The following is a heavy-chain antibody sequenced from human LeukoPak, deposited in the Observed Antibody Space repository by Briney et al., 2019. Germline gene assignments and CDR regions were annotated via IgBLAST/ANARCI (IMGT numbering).Heavy chain of an antibody. V-gene: IGHV3-7*01. J-gene: IGHJ6*02. CDR2: IQQDGSEK. D-gene: IGHD4-23*01. Sequence: GGSLRLSCAASGFTFSSYWMIWVRQAPGKGLEWVANIQQDGSEKYYVDSVKGRFTISRDNSKNTLYLQMNSLRAEDTAVYYCARDPATVAYYGMDVWGQGTTVTVSS. CDR1: GFTFSSYW. CDR3: ARDPATVAYYGMDV.